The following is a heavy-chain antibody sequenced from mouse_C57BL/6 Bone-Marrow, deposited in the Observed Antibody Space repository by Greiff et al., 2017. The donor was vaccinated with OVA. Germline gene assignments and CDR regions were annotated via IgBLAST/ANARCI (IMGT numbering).Heavy chain of an antibody. J-gene: IGHJ1*03. V-gene: IGHV10-1*01. CDR1: GFSFNTYA. D-gene: IGHD1-1*01. CDR2: IRSKSNNYAT. CDR3: VRHVDYGSWWYFDV. Sequence: EVQRVESGGGLVQPKGSLKLSCAASGFSFNTYAMNWVRQAPGKGLEWVARIRSKSNNYATYYADSVKDRFTISRDDSESMLYLQMNNLKTEDTAMYYCVRHVDYGSWWYFDVWGTGTTVTVSS.